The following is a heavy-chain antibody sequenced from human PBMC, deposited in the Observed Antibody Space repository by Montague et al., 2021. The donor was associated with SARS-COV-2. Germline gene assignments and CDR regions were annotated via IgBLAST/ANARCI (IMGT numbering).Heavy chain of an antibody. V-gene: IGHV6-1*01. CDR2: TYYRPKWYN. Sequence: CAISGDSVSSNIATWNWIRQSPSRGPEWLGRTYYRPKWYNDYAVSVKSRVIINPDTSNNRISLQLNSVTPEDTAVYYCARAYCGGDCYFYWYFDLWGRGTLVTVSS. CDR1: GDSVSSNIAT. D-gene: IGHD2-21*02. CDR3: ARAYCGGDCYFYWYFDL. J-gene: IGHJ2*01.